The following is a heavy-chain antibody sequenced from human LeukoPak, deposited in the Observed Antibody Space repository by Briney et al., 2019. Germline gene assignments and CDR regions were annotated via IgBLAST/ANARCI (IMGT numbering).Heavy chain of an antibody. CDR3: ARLLAYYDFWSGYSHYYGMDV. D-gene: IGHD3-3*01. V-gene: IGHV4-34*01. CDR1: GGSFSGYY. CDR2: INHSGST. J-gene: IGHJ6*02. Sequence: PSETLSLTCAVYGGSFSGYYWSWIRQPPGKGLEWIGEINHSGSTNYNPSPKSRVTISVDTSKNQFSLKLSSVTAADTAVYYCARLLAYYDFWSGYSHYYGMDVWGQGTTVTVS.